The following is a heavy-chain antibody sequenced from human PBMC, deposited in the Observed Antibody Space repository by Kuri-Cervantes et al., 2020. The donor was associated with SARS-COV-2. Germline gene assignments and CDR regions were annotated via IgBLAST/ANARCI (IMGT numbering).Heavy chain of an antibody. Sequence: LSLTCAASGFTFFSYAMHWVRQAPGKGLEWVAIISYDGNNKYYADSVKGRFIISRDNSKNTLYLQMNSLRAEDTALYYCARERVGVHDYWGQGTLVTVSS. D-gene: IGHD2-21*01. CDR1: GFTFFSYA. J-gene: IGHJ4*02. CDR2: ISYDGNNK. CDR3: ARERVGVHDY. V-gene: IGHV3-30-3*01.